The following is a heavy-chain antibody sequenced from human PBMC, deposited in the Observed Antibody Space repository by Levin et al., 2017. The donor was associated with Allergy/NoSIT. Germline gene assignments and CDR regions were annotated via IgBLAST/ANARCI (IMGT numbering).Heavy chain of an antibody. CDR1: GFTFSTYG. D-gene: IGHD6-19*01. Sequence: GGSLRLSCAASGFTFSTYGMHWVRQAPGKGLEWVAVTSYDGNNKYYADSVKGRFTISRDNSKNTLYLQMNSLRAEDTAVYYCAKDRVVAGENHFDYWGQGTLVTVSS. V-gene: IGHV3-30*18. CDR3: AKDRVVAGENHFDY. CDR2: TSYDGNNK. J-gene: IGHJ4*02.